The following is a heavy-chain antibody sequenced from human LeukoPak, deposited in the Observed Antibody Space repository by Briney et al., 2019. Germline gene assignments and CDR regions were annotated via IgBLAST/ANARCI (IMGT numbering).Heavy chain of an antibody. CDR3: ARHGDASPPRYYYYGMDV. Sequence: PSETLSLTCTVSGGSISSYYWSWIRQPPGKGLEWIGSIYYSGSTYYNPSLKSRVTISVDTSKNQFSLKLSSVTAADTAAYYCARHGDASPPRYYYYGMDVWGQGTPVTVSS. J-gene: IGHJ6*02. CDR2: IYYSGST. D-gene: IGHD3-3*01. CDR1: GGSISSYY. V-gene: IGHV4-59*05.